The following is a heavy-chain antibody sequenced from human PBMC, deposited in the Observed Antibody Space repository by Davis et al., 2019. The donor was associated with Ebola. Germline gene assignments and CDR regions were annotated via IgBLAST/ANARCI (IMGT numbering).Heavy chain of an antibody. CDR1: GGSISSYY. CDR3: ARAPTAMVQGRWFDP. V-gene: IGHV4-59*01. Sequence: SETLSLTCTVSGGSISSYYWSWIRQPPGKGLEWIGYIYYSGSTNYNPSLKSRVTISVDTSKNQFSLKLSPVTAADTAVYYCARAPTAMVQGRWFDPWGQGTLVTVSS. CDR2: IYYSGST. J-gene: IGHJ5*02. D-gene: IGHD5-18*01.